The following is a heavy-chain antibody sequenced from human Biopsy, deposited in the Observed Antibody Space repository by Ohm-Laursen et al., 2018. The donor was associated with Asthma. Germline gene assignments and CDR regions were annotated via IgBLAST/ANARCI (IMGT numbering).Heavy chain of an antibody. J-gene: IGHJ5*02. CDR3: ARGQKSAGDRWFDP. Sequence: EASVKVSCKASGYTFISYAIHWVRQAPGQRLEWMGWINAGNGNTKYSQKFQGRVTITRDTSASTAYMELSSLRSEDTAVYYCARGQKSAGDRWFDPWGQGTLVTVSS. CDR1: GYTFISYA. V-gene: IGHV1-3*01. D-gene: IGHD6-13*01. CDR2: INAGNGNT.